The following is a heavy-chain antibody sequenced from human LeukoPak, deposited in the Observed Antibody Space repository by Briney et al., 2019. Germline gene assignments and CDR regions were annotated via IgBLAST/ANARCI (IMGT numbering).Heavy chain of an antibody. CDR2: INHSGST. V-gene: IGHV4-34*01. Sequence: MPSETLSLTCAVYGGSFSGYYWSWIRQPPGKGLEWIGEINHSGSTNYNPSLKSRVTISIDTSKNQFSLKLSSVTAADTAVYYCARDGCGGSCFHYYYYYMDVWGKGTTVTISS. D-gene: IGHD2-15*01. CDR3: ARDGCGGSCFHYYYYYMDV. CDR1: GGSFSGYY. J-gene: IGHJ6*03.